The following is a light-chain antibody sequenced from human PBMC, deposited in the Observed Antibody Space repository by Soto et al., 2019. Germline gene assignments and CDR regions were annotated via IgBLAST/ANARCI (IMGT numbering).Light chain of an antibody. CDR1: SCDVGGYND. J-gene: IGLJ3*02. CDR2: DVS. V-gene: IGLV2-11*01. Sequence: QSALTQPRSVSGSPGQSVTISCTGTSCDVGGYNDVSWYQQHPGKAPKLMIYDVSKRPSGVPDRFSGSKSGNTASLTISGLQAEDEADYYCCSYAGRYTLWVFGGGTKLTVL. CDR3: CSYAGRYTLWV.